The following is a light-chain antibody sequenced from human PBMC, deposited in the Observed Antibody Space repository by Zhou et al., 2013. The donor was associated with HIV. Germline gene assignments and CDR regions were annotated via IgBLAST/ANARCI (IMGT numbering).Light chain of an antibody. CDR2: AAS. J-gene: IGKJ5*01. V-gene: IGKV1-39*01. CDR3: QQSYRTPIT. Sequence: DIQMTQSPSSLSASVGDRVTITCRASQTISSYLNWYQQKPGKAPKLLIYAASTLQSGVPSRFSGSASGTDFTTDFSLTISNLQPEDFATYYCQQSYRTPITFGQGTRLEIK. CDR1: QTISSY.